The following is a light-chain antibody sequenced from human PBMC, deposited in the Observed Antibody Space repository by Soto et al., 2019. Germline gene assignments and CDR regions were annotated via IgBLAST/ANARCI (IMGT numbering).Light chain of an antibody. J-gene: IGKJ5*01. CDR1: HSVSID. CDR2: GAS. Sequence: EIVMTQSPATLSVSPGERATLSCRASHSVSIDVAWYQQTPGQAPRLLIYGASTRATGIPVRFSGSASGTEFTLSISSLQSEDFAVYYCQQRSNWPPITFGQGTRLEIK. V-gene: IGKV3-15*01. CDR3: QQRSNWPPIT.